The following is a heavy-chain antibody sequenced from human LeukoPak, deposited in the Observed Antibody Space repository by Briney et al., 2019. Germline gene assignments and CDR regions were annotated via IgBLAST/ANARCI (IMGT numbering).Heavy chain of an antibody. V-gene: IGHV3-21*01. Sequence: GGSLRLSCAASGFTFNSHMMIWVRQAPGKGLEWVASISSESIHLRYADSVKGRFTISGDNAKELVFLQMSSLRVEDTAIYYCARGFGDFDPRLDYWGHGSVITVSS. J-gene: IGHJ4*01. CDR3: ARGFGDFDPRLDY. D-gene: IGHD3-16*01. CDR1: GFTFNSHM. CDR2: ISSESIHL.